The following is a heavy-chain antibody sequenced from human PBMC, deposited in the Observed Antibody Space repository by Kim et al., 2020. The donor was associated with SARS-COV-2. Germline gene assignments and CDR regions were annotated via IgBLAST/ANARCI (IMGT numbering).Heavy chain of an antibody. V-gene: IGHV1-2*02. J-gene: IGHJ4*02. D-gene: IGHD3-16*02. CDR2: GGT. Sequence: GGTKYAQQFQSRVTMPRDTSISPVYLELTSLRSDDTAVYYCARSSLLDFDYWGQGTLVTVSS. CDR3: ARSSLLDFDY.